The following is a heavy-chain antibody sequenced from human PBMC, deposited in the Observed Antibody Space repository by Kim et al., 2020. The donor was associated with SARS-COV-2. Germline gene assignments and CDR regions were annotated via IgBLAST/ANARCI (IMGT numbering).Heavy chain of an antibody. CDR3: ARELGQRWLQLLAFDI. V-gene: IGHV1-69*01. J-gene: IGHJ3*02. D-gene: IGHD5-12*01. Sequence: KFQGRVTITADESTSTAYMELSSMRSEDTAVYYCARELGQRWLQLLAFDIWGQGTMVTVSS.